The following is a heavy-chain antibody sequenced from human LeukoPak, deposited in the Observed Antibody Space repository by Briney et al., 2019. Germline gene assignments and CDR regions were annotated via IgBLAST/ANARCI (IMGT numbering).Heavy chain of an antibody. J-gene: IGHJ5*02. CDR1: GGSVSSGSYY. D-gene: IGHD1-26*01. Sequence: SETLSLTCTVSGGSVSSGSYYWSWIRQPPGKGLEWIGYIYYSGSTNYNPSLKSRVTISVDTSKNQFSLKLSSVTAADTAVYYCARDLPFIVGATGRNWFDPWGQGTLVTVSS. CDR3: ARDLPFIVGATGRNWFDP. V-gene: IGHV4-61*01. CDR2: IYYSGST.